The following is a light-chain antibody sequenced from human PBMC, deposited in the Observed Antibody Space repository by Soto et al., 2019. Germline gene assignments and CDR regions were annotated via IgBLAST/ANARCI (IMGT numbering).Light chain of an antibody. J-gene: IGLJ2*01. V-gene: IGLV2-8*01. CDR3: TSFARRETPYIL. Sequence: QSALAQPPSASAPPGQSVTIPCTGTASDVGGYDYVSWYHQLPGKAPKLILYEVTKRPSGVPDRFSGSKSGNTASLTVTGLQAEDEGTYYCTSFARRETPYILFGGGTKVTVL. CDR1: ASDVGGYDY. CDR2: EVT.